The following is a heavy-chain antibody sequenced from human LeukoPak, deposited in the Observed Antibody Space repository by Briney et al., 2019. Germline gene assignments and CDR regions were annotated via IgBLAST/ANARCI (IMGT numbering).Heavy chain of an antibody. CDR1: GFTFSSYS. V-gene: IGHV3-21*04. D-gene: IGHD1-26*01. CDR3: ARASSLSGSLVPFDY. Sequence: GGSLRLSCAASGFTFSSYSMNWVRQAPGKGLEWVSSISSSSSYIYYADSVKGRFTFSRDNAKNSLYLQMNSLRAEDTALYYCARASSLSGSLVPFDYWGQGTLVTVSS. CDR2: ISSSSSYI. J-gene: IGHJ4*02.